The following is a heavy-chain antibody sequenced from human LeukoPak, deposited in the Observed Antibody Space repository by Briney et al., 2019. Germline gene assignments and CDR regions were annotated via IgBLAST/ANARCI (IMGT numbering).Heavy chain of an antibody. V-gene: IGHV3-21*01. J-gene: IGHJ4*02. CDR1: GFTFSSYS. Sequence: GGSLRLSCAASGFTFSSYSMNWVRQAPGKGLEWVSSISNSSSYIYYADSVKGRFTISRDNAKNSLYLQMNSLRAEDTAVYYCARDLPAHYWGQGTLVTVSS. CDR2: ISNSSSYI. D-gene: IGHD2-2*01. CDR3: ARDLPAHY.